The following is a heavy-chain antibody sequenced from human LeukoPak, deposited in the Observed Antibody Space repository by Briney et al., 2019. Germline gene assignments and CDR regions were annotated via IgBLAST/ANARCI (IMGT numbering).Heavy chain of an antibody. CDR1: GFTFSSYS. V-gene: IGHV3-21*01. Sequence: GGFLRLSCAASGFTFSSYSMNWVRQTPGKGLEWVSSISSTSTSINYADSVRGRFTISRDNAKNSLYLQMSSLRAEDTAVYYCARSIEVDPWGQGTLVTVSS. CDR2: ISSTSTSI. CDR3: ARSIEVDP. J-gene: IGHJ5*02.